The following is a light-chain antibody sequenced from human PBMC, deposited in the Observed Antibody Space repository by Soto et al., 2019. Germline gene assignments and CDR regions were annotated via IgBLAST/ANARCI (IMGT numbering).Light chain of an antibody. CDR1: QDLDKW. CDR2: KSS. J-gene: IGKJ1*01. CDR3: HQYSSYWT. Sequence: ILMSQSPSSLSASVGDRVTITCRASQDLDKWLAWYQQKPGRAPNLLIYKSSTLRLGVPSRFSGVGSGTEYILTITDLQPDDFATYYCHQYSSYWTFGQGTVVEMK. V-gene: IGKV1-5*01.